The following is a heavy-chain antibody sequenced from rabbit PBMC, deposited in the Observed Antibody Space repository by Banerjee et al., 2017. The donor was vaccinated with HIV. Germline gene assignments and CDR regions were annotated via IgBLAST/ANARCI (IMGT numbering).Heavy chain of an antibody. D-gene: IGHD4-2*01. CDR3: ARQEYAGSPM. CDR1: GFTISSSHC. V-gene: IGHV1S40*01. Sequence: QSLEESGGGLVQPEGSLALTCKASGFTISSSHCMCWVRQAPGMGLEWIACIDAGSGGTTYYATWAKGRFTISKTSSTTVTLQMTSLTAADTATYFCARQEYAGSPMWGPGTLVTVS. J-gene: IGHJ4*01. CDR2: IDAGSGGTT.